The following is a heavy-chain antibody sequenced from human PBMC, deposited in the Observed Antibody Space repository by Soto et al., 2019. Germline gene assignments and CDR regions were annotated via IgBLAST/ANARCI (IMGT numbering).Heavy chain of an antibody. CDR3: AGVSYYDSSGYYYFGALDI. Sequence: SETLSLTGTVSGGSISSYDCSWIRQPPWKGLEWIGSIYYSGSTNYNPSLKSRVTISVDTSKNHFSLKLSSVTAADTAVYYCAGVSYYDSSGYYYFGALDILGQGTMVTFSS. CDR1: GGSISSYD. CDR2: IYYSGST. D-gene: IGHD3-22*01. V-gene: IGHV4-59*01. J-gene: IGHJ3*02.